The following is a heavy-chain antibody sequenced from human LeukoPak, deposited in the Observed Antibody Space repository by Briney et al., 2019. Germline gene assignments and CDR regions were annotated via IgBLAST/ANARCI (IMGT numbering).Heavy chain of an antibody. CDR1: GLTFSSFE. Sequence: GGSRKLSWAASGLTFSSFEMNWFRQAPGKGLEWFSYISSSGSTIYYADSVKGRFTISRDNAKNSLYLQMNSLRAEDTAVYYCARDLATPRWYFDYWGQGTLVTVSS. CDR2: ISSSGSTI. D-gene: IGHD5-12*01. CDR3: ARDLATPRWYFDY. V-gene: IGHV3-48*03. J-gene: IGHJ4*02.